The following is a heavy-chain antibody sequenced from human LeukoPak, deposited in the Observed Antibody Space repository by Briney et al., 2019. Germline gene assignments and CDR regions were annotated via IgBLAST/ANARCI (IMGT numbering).Heavy chain of an antibody. D-gene: IGHD2-2*01. CDR2: ISSSSSYI. CDR3: ARDRVVPAAIIYYYYYGIDV. Sequence: GGSLRLSCAASGFTFSSYSMNWVRQAPGKGLEWVSSISSSSSYIYYADSVKGRFTISRDNSKNTLYLQMNSLRAEDTAVYYCARDRVVPAAIIYYYYYGIDVWGQGTTVTVSS. V-gene: IGHV3-21*01. CDR1: GFTFSSYS. J-gene: IGHJ6*02.